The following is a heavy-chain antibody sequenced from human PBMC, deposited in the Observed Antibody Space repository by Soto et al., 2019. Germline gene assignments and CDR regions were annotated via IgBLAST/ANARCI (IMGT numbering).Heavy chain of an antibody. CDR2: INAGNGNT. D-gene: IGHD6-19*01. V-gene: IGHV1-3*01. J-gene: IGHJ4*02. Sequence: QLQLVQSGAEVKKPGSSVKVSCKASGYTFTSYAIHWVRQAPGQRLEWMGWINAGNGNTKYSQKFQDRVTITRDTSASTAYMELSSLRSEDTAVYYCARDLGGWPDSWGQGTLVTVSS. CDR3: ARDLGGWPDS. CDR1: GYTFTSYA.